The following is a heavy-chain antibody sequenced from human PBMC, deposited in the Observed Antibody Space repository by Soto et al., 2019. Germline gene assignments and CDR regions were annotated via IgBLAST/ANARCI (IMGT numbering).Heavy chain of an antibody. CDR1: GYTFASYD. D-gene: IGHD6-13*01. V-gene: IGHV1-8*01. CDR3: ARVPRAAAGGYNWLDP. J-gene: IGHJ5*02. Sequence: GASVKVSCKASGYTFASYDINWVRQATGQGLEWMGWMNPSSDNTGFAQKFQGRVTMTWNTSISTAYMELSSLRSEDTAVYYCARVPRAAAGGYNWLDPWGQGTLVTAPQ. CDR2: MNPSSDNT.